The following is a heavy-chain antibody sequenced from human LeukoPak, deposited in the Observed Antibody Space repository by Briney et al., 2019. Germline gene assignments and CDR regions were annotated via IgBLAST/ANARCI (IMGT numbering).Heavy chain of an antibody. CDR1: GGSISSYY. CDR3: AKVGITMLVVVYFDD. CDR2: IYYSGST. Sequence: ASETLSLTCTVSGGSISSYYWSWIRQPPGKGLEWIGYIYYSGSTNYNPSLKSRVTLSVDTSKNQFSLKLSSVTAADTAVYYCAKVGITMLVVVYFDDWGQGTLVTVSS. J-gene: IGHJ4*02. D-gene: IGHD3-22*01. V-gene: IGHV4-59*01.